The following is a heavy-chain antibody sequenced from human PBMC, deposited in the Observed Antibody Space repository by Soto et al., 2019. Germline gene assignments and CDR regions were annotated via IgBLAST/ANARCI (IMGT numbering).Heavy chain of an antibody. V-gene: IGHV2-70*04. CDR2: IDWDDDK. CDR1: GFSLSTTGMR. D-gene: IGHD2-15*01. J-gene: IGHJ4*02. CDR3: ARSQFPSFVIYDY. Sequence: GSGPTLVNPTQTLTLTCTFSGFSLSTTGMRVSWIRQPPGKALEWLARIDWDDDKFYRPSLQSRLTISRDTSKNQVVLTMTNMDAVDTATYYCARSQFPSFVIYDYWGQGTLVTVSS.